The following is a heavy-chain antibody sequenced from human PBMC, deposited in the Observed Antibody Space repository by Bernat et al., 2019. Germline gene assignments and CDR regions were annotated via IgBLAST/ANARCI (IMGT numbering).Heavy chain of an antibody. V-gene: IGHV3-33*08. D-gene: IGHD6-6*01. CDR1: GFTFSSYA. CDR3: ARGGGIAAYYYYGMDV. CDR2: IWYDGSNK. J-gene: IGHJ6*02. Sequence: VQLLESGGDLAQPGGSLRLSCAASGFTFSSYAMSWVRQAPGKGLEWVVVIWYDGSNKYYADSVKGRFTISRDNSKNTLYLQMNSLRAEDTAVYYCARGGGIAAYYYYGMDVWGQGTTVTVSS.